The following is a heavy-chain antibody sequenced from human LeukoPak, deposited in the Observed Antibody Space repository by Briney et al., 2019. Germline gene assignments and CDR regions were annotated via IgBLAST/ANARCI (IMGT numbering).Heavy chain of an antibody. D-gene: IGHD5-18*01. CDR2: INPSGGST. CDR3: ARDTVDTAMVRGLDY. J-gene: IGHJ4*02. Sequence: ASVKVSCKGSGYTFTSYYMHWVRHAPGQGLEWMGIINPSGGSTSYAQKFQGRVTMTRDMSTSTVYMELSSLRSEDTAVYYCARDTVDTAMVRGLDYWGQGTLVTVSS. V-gene: IGHV1-46*01. CDR1: GYTFTSYY.